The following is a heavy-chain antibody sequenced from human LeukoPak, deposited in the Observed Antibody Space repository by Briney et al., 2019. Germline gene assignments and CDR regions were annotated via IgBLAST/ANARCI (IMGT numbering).Heavy chain of an antibody. Sequence: ASVKVSCKASGYTFTSYGISWVRQAPGQGLEWMGWISAYNGNTNYAQKLQGRVTMTTDTSTSTAYMEMRSLRSDDTAVYDSAGVISWYGPALVPWGQGAPVTVSS. CDR3: AGVISWYGPALVP. V-gene: IGHV1-18*01. J-gene: IGHJ4*01. CDR2: ISAYNGNT. D-gene: IGHD6-13*01. CDR1: GYTFTSYG.